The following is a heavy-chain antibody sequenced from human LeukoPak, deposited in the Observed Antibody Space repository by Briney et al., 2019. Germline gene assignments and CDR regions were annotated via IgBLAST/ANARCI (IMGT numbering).Heavy chain of an antibody. CDR1: GFTFSTYS. CDR3: AKGGGGSGWFPYYFDY. J-gene: IGHJ4*02. D-gene: IGHD6-19*01. V-gene: IGHV3-48*01. CDR2: ISSSSSPI. Sequence: PGGSLRLSCAASGFTFSTYSMNWVRQAPGKGLEWVSCISSSSSPINYADSVKGRFTISRDNAKDSLYLQMNSLRAEDTALYYCAKGGGGSGWFPYYFDYWGQGTLVTVSS.